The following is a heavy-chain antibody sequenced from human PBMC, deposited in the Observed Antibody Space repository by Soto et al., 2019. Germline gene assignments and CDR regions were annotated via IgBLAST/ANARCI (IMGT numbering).Heavy chain of an antibody. CDR3: ARDPSEGSYYGSAIED. Sequence: QVQLVQSGAEVKKPGASVKVSCKASGYIFTKYYIHWVRQAPGRGLEWRGVINPSGGTATYAQKFQDRVTLTRDTSTSTVDMELSRLRSDDTGVYYCARDPSEGSYYGSAIEDWGQGTMVTVS. CDR2: INPSGGTA. V-gene: IGHV1-46*01. D-gene: IGHD1-26*01. J-gene: IGHJ3*01. CDR1: GYIFTKYY.